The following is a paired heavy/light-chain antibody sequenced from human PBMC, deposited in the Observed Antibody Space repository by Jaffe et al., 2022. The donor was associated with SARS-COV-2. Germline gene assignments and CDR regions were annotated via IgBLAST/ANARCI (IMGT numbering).Light chain of an antibody. CDR1: QSISSW. J-gene: IGKJ2*01. V-gene: IGKV1-5*03. CDR3: QQYNTYLYT. Sequence: DIQMTQSPSTLSASVGDRVTITCRASQSISSWLAWYQQKPGKAPKLLIYKASSLESGVPSRFSGSGSGTEFTLTISSLQPDDFATYYCQQYNTYLYTFGQGTKLEIK. CDR2: KAS.
Heavy chain of an antibody. Sequence: EVQLLESGGGLVQPGGSLRLSCAASGFTFSAYAMNWVRQAPGKGLEWVSGIGGSGDNIHYAGAVAGRFTISRDNSKNTLFLQMNRLRAEDTATYYCAKARGYDFWSGFDYWGQGALVTVSS. D-gene: IGHD3-3*01. V-gene: IGHV3-23*01. CDR1: GFTFSAYA. CDR3: AKARGYDFWSGFDY. J-gene: IGHJ4*02. CDR2: IGGSGDNI.